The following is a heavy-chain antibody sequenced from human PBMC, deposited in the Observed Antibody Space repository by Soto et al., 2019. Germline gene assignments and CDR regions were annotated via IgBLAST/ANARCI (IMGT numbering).Heavy chain of an antibody. CDR2: ISGSGGST. CDR3: ASRGSGSYYDY. CDR1: GFTFSSYA. D-gene: IGHD1-26*01. J-gene: IGHJ4*02. V-gene: IGHV3-23*01. Sequence: EVQLLESGGGLVQPGGSLRLSCAASGFTFSSYAMRWVRQAPGKGLEWVSAISGSGGSTYYADSVKGRFTISRDNSKNTRYLQMNSLSAEDTAVYYCASRGSGSYYDYWGQGTLVTVSS.